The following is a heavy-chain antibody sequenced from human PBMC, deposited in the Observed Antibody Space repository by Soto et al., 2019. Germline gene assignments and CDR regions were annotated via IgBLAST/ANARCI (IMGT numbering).Heavy chain of an antibody. D-gene: IGHD3-10*01. CDR3: ASRAGWFGQYNAVGWFDP. V-gene: IGHV4-59*08. CDR1: PGSLSSYH. Sequence: PSQTLSLPCTVSPGSLSSYHWSCIHHPPRKGLEWIGYTYYRGTTNYNPSLKSRFTISVDTSKSQFSLKLSSVSAPDTPAYYSASRAGWFGQYNAVGWFDPWGQGTLVTGSS. J-gene: IGHJ5*02. CDR2: TYYRGTT.